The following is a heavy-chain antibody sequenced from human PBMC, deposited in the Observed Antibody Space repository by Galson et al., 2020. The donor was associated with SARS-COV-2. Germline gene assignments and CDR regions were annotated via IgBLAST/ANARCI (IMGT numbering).Heavy chain of an antibody. CDR1: GLTFNIFW. CDR3: GTAGDY. D-gene: IGHD3-10*01. CDR2: IDDAGTTT. Sequence: GGSLKISCRAYGLTFNIFWMSWVRQSPGKGLEWVANIDDAGTTTYYVDSVKGRFTISRDNAKNSLYLEMNNLRVDDSAVYYCGTAGDYWGQGALVTVSS. V-gene: IGHV3-7*05. J-gene: IGHJ4*02.